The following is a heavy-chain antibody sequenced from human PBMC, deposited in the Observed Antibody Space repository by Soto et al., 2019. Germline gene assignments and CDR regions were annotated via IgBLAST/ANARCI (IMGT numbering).Heavy chain of an antibody. J-gene: IGHJ3*02. V-gene: IGHV3-23*01. CDR2: ILVDGRT. CDR1: GFICSSYD. D-gene: IGHD2-8*02. CDR3: AKATATGGGASDI. Sequence: PGGSLRLSCAASGFICSSYDMSWVRQAPGKGLEWVSTILVDGRTFYVDSVKGRFTISRDSSQNTVYLQMNSLTAGDTALYYCAKATATGGGASDICGHGTLVIVSS.